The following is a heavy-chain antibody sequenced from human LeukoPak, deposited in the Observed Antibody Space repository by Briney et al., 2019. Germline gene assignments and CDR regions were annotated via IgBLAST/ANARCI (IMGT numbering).Heavy chain of an antibody. J-gene: IGHJ6*03. CDR1: GGTFSSYA. Sequence: SVKVSCKASGGTFSSYAINWVRQAPGQGLEWMGGIIPIFGTANYAQKFRGRVTITADKSTSTAYMELSSLRSEDTAVYYCARGTDYGYYYYYMDVWGKGTTVTVSS. CDR3: ARGTDYGYYYYYMDV. V-gene: IGHV1-69*06. CDR2: IIPIFGTA. D-gene: IGHD4-17*01.